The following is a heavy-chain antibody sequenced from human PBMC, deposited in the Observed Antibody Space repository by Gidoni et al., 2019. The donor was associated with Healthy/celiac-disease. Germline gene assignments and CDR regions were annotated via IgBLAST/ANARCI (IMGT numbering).Heavy chain of an antibody. CDR2: IGGSGGST. CDR1: GVTFSSYA. Sequence: EVQLLEPGGGMVQPGGSLRLSWAAAGVTFSSYARSWVRKAPGKGLGWVSAIGGSGGSTYSADSVRGRFTISRDNSKNTLYLQMNSLGAEDTAVYYCAKDSDWYSSGWHLSYWGQGTLVTVSS. V-gene: IGHV3-23*01. J-gene: IGHJ4*02. D-gene: IGHD6-19*01. CDR3: AKDSDWYSSGWHLSY.